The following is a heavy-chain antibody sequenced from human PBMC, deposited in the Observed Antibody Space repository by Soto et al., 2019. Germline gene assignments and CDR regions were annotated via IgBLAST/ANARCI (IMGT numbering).Heavy chain of an antibody. J-gene: IGHJ4*02. CDR2: IFHTGTT. Sequence: SETLSLTCAVSSGSISSGNYYWSWIRQPPGKGLEWIGYIFHTGTTNYNPSLKSRVAISLDTSMNQFSLKLSSVTAADTAVYYCTRAPVSGSYCFDFWGQGTPVTVSS. CDR1: SGSISSGNYY. CDR3: TRAPVSGSYCFDF. V-gene: IGHV4-61*01. D-gene: IGHD1-26*01.